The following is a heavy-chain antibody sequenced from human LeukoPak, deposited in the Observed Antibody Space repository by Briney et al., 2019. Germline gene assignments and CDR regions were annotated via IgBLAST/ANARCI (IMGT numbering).Heavy chain of an antibody. CDR1: GFTFTNAW. D-gene: IGHD3-22*01. CDR3: AKDLGEGDSSGYHYYGMDV. J-gene: IGHJ6*02. CDR2: SSGDST. V-gene: IGHV3-23*01. Sequence: GGSLRLSCAASGFTFTNAWMNWVRQAPGKGLEWVSSSSGDSTYYADFVKGRFTISRDNSKNTLYLQMNGLRAEDTAVYYCAKDLGEGDSSGYHYYGMDVWGQGTTVTVSS.